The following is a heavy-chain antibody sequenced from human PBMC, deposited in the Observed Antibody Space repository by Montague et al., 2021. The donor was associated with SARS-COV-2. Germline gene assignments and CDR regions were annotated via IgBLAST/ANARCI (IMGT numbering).Heavy chain of an antibody. D-gene: IGHD6-19*01. V-gene: IGHV4-39*01. CDR2: IYHTGST. CDR1: RGSLRLTSYH. J-gene: IGHJ4*02. Sequence: SETLSLTCTVSRGSLRLTSYHWGWIRQPPGKGLEWIGSIYHTGSTYYDPSLESRVTMSVDNSKNQFSLMLTSVTAADTAVYYCATQEDPSGWIPGPFDFWGQGTLLSVSS. CDR3: ATQEDPSGWIPGPFDF.